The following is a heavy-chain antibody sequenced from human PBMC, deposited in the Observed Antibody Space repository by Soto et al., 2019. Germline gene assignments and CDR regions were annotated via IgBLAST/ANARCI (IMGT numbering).Heavy chain of an antibody. Sequence: SQTLSLTCTVSGGSISSYYWSWIRQPPGKGLEWIGYIYYSGSTNYNPSLKSRVTISVDTSKNQFSLKLSSVTAADTAVYYCARWLLVAATYHAFDIWGQGTMVTVSS. CDR1: GGSISSYY. D-gene: IGHD2-15*01. J-gene: IGHJ3*02. CDR2: IYYSGST. V-gene: IGHV4-59*01. CDR3: ARWLLVAATYHAFDI.